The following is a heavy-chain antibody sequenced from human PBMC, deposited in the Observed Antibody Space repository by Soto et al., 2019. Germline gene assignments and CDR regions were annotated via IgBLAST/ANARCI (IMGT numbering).Heavy chain of an antibody. V-gene: IGHV3-74*01. J-gene: IGHJ5*01. CDR1: GFTLSSYW. CDR2: INSDGSDT. D-gene: IGHD6-19*01. Sequence: EVQLVESGGGLVQPGGSLRLSCAASGFTLSSYWMHWVRHSPGKGLVWVSRINSDGSDTNYADSVKGRFTISRDNAKNTLYLQMNSLRDEDTAAYYCARGSRGWYFDSWGQGTLVTVSS. CDR3: ARGSRGWYFDS.